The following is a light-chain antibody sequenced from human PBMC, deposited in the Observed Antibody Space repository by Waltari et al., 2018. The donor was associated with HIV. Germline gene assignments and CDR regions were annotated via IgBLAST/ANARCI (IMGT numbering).Light chain of an antibody. CDR3: QQYNHWPLA. CDR1: QSVSRN. V-gene: IGKV3-15*01. Sequence: DIVMTQSPSILSVYPGERATLSCRASQSVSRNLAWYQQRPGQAPRLLIYGASVRATDIPARFSGSGSGTEFTLTISSLQSEDFAFYSCQQYNHWPLAFGQGTKVE. J-gene: IGKJ1*01. CDR2: GAS.